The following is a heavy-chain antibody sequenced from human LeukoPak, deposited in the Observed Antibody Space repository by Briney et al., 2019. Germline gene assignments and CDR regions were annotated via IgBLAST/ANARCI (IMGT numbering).Heavy chain of an antibody. D-gene: IGHD6-13*01. Sequence: ASVKVSCKASGYTFTSYAMHWVRQAPGQRLEWMGWINAGNGNTKYSQKFQGRVTITRDTSASTAYMELGSLRSEDTAVYYCARNVQIAAAGTGWFNPWGQGTLVTVSS. J-gene: IGHJ5*02. CDR2: INAGNGNT. CDR1: GYTFTSYA. CDR3: ARNVQIAAAGTGWFNP. V-gene: IGHV1-3*01.